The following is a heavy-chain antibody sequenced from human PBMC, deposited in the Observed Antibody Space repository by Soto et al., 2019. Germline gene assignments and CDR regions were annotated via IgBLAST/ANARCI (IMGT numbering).Heavy chain of an antibody. D-gene: IGHD1-1*01. J-gene: IGHJ5*02. CDR3: ARGTGHTGRTLES. Sequence: ASVKVSCNASGYTFTGHYMHWVRQAPGQCLAWMGWINPNSGITNYAHKFQGRVTMTRDTSITTAYLEVHSLTSDDTAVYYCARGTGHTGRTLESWGQGTPVTVSS. V-gene: IGHV1-2*07. CDR2: INPNSGIT. CDR1: GYTFTGHY.